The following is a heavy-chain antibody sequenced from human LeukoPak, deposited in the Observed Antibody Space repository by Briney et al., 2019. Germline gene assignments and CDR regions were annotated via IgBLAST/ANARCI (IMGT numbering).Heavy chain of an antibody. CDR2: MNPNSANT. D-gene: IGHD2-8*02. CDR1: GYTFISYD. Sequence: EASVKVSCKASGYTFISYDINWVRQATGQGLEWMGWMNPNSANTDYAEKFQGRVTMTSDTSISTAYMEVNSLRSEDTAVYYCARGWAGSGYYYGTDVWGQGTTVTVSS. J-gene: IGHJ6*02. V-gene: IGHV1-8*01. CDR3: ARGWAGSGYYYGTDV.